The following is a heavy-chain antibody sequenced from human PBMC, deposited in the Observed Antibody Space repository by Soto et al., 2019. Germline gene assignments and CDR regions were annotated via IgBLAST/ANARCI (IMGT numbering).Heavy chain of an antibody. CDR3: ARGQVDTATVTWYSYYGMDV. V-gene: IGHV4-30-4*01. J-gene: IGHJ6*02. D-gene: IGHD5-18*01. CDR1: GGSISSGDYY. CDR2: IYYSGST. Sequence: SETLSLTCTISGGSISSGDYYWSWIRQPPGKGLEWIGYIYYSGSTYYNPSLKSRVTISVDTSKNQFSLKLSSVTAADTAVYYCARGQVDTATVTWYSYYGMDVWGQGTTVT.